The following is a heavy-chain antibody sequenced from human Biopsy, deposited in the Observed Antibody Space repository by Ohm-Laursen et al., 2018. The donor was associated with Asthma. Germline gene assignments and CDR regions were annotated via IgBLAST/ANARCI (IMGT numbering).Heavy chain of an antibody. CDR3: ARGDSSNWPHYYFDY. V-gene: IGHV3-53*01. D-gene: IGHD3-22*01. Sequence: SLRLSCTASGFAVSRDRMFWVRQAPGKGLEWVSVIYSGGTSHTADSVRGRFTISRDYSKNTLYLQMHSLRAEDTAVYYCARGDSSNWPHYYFDYWGQGTLVTVSS. J-gene: IGHJ4*02. CDR2: IYSGGTS. CDR1: GFAVSRDR.